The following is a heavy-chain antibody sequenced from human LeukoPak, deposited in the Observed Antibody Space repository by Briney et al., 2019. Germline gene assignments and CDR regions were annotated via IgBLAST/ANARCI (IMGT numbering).Heavy chain of an antibody. J-gene: IGHJ3*02. Sequence: GGSLRLSCAASGFTFSSYEMNWVRQAPGKGLEWVSYISSSGSTIYYADSVKGRFTISRDNAKNSLYLQMNSLRAEDTAVYYCARAPLHEHAFDIWGQGTMVTVSS. V-gene: IGHV3-48*03. CDR3: ARAPLHEHAFDI. D-gene: IGHD5-24*01. CDR1: GFTFSSYE. CDR2: ISSSGSTI.